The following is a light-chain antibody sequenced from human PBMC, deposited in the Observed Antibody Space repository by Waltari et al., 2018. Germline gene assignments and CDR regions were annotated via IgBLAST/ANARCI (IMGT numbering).Light chain of an antibody. J-gene: IGKJ5*01. Sequence: AIRITQSPSSLSASTGDRVTNTCRASQGISSYLAWYQQKPGKAPKVLIYAASTLQSGVPSRFSGSGSGTDFTLTISCLQSEDFAIYYCQQYYSNPATFGQGTRLEIK. V-gene: IGKV1-8*01. CDR3: QQYYSNPAT. CDR1: QGISSY. CDR2: AAS.